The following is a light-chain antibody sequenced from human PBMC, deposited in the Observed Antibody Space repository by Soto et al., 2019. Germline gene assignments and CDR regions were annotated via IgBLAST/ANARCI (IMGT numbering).Light chain of an antibody. V-gene: IGLV2-14*01. CDR3: SSYTVASTYVV. CDR1: SSDVGGYNY. Sequence: QSALTQPASVSGSPGQSITLSCTGTSSDVGGYNYVSWYQQHPGKAPKLMIYDVSNRHLGVSNRFSGSKSGNTASLTISGLQAEDEADYYCSSYTVASTYVVFGGGTKLTVL. J-gene: IGLJ2*01. CDR2: DVS.